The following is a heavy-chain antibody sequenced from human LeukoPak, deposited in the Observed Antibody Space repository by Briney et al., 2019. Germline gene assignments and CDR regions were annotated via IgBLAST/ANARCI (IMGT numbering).Heavy chain of an antibody. CDR3: AKAGKKRAEPSDFDY. D-gene: IGHD1-14*01. CDR1: GFTFSSYG. CDR2: TSFDGSNK. J-gene: IGHJ4*02. Sequence: PGGSLRLSCAASGFTFSSYGMHWVRQAPGKGLEWVAVTSFDGSNKYYADSVKGRFTISRDNSKNTLYLQMNSLRADDTAVYYCAKAGKKRAEPSDFDYWGQGTLVTVSS. V-gene: IGHV3-30*18.